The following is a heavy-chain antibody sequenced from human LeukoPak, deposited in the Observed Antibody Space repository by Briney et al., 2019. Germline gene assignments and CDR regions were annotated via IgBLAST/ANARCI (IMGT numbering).Heavy chain of an antibody. D-gene: IGHD6-13*01. J-gene: IGHJ4*02. Sequence: GASLKTSCKGSGSRFNSYWIGWVRQMPGKGLEGLGILYPGDSDTRYSPSFQGEVTISADKSISTAYLQWSSLKASDTAMYYCARQPAAAGDYWGQGTLVTVSS. CDR3: ARQPAAAGDY. CDR2: LYPGDSDT. V-gene: IGHV5-51*01. CDR1: GSRFNSYW.